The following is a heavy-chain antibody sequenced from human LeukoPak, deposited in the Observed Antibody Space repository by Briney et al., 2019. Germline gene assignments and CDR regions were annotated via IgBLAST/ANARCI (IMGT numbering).Heavy chain of an antibody. J-gene: IGHJ4*02. CDR3: VSGDVLRFLEWLSKPIDTLDY. Sequence: ASVKVSCKASGYTFTGYYMHWVRQAPGQGLEWMGWINPNSGGTNYAQKFQGRVTMTRDTSISTAYMELSRLRSDDTAVYYCVSGDVLRFLEWLSKPIDTLDYWGQGTLVTVSS. V-gene: IGHV1-2*02. CDR2: INPNSGGT. D-gene: IGHD3-3*01. CDR1: GYTFTGYY.